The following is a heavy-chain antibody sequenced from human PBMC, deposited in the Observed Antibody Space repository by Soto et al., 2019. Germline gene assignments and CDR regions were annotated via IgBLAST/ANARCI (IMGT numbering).Heavy chain of an antibody. J-gene: IGHJ5*02. Sequence: SETLSLTCAVSGFSISSGYFWGWIRQPPGKGPEWLGSIYHSGTTYYNPSVKGRVTISVDTSKDQFSLKMSSVTAADTAVYYCARDSSGYYWFDPWGQGTLVTVSS. CDR1: GFSISSGYF. V-gene: IGHV4-38-2*02. D-gene: IGHD3-22*01. CDR3: ARDSSGYYWFDP. CDR2: IYHSGTT.